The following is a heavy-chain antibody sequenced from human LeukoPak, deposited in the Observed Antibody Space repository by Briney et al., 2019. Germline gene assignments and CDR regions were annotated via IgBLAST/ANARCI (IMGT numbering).Heavy chain of an antibody. J-gene: IGHJ4*02. CDR2: INAGNGNR. CDR3: AREDSGGSYFYFDY. CDR1: GYTFTSYT. V-gene: IGHV1-3*01. Sequence: GASVKVSCKASGYTFTSYTMHWVRQAPGQRLEWMGWINAGNGNRKYSQKFQGRVTLTRDTSASTAYMELSSLRSEDTAVYYCAREDSGGSYFYFDYWGQGTQVTVSS. D-gene: IGHD3-22*01.